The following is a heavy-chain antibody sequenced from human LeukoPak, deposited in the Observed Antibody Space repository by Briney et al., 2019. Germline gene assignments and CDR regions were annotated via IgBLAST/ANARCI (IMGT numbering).Heavy chain of an antibody. J-gene: IGHJ4*02. CDR1: GFTFSSYA. D-gene: IGHD3-3*01. CDR3: AKGRYDFWSGYYYFDY. Sequence: PGGSLRLPCAASGFTFSSYAMSWVRQAPGKGLEWVSAISGSGGSTYYADSVKGRFTISRDNSKNTLYLQMNSLRAEDTAVYYCAKGRYDFWSGYYYFDYWGQGTLVTVSS. V-gene: IGHV3-23*01. CDR2: ISGSGGST.